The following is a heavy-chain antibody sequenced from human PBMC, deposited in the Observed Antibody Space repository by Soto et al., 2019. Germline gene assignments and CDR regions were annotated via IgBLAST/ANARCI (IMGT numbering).Heavy chain of an antibody. J-gene: IGHJ4*02. CDR3: AKMDDYDSSGSVEKGNTN. D-gene: IGHD3-22*01. V-gene: IGHV3-30*18. CDR1: GFTFSSYG. CDR2: ISYDGSNK. Sequence: GGSLRLSCAASGFTFSSYGMHWVRQAPGKGLEWVAVISYDGSNKYYADSVKDRFTISRDNSKNTLYLQMNSLRAEDTAVYYCAKMDDYDSSGSVEKGNTNWGQGTLVTVSS.